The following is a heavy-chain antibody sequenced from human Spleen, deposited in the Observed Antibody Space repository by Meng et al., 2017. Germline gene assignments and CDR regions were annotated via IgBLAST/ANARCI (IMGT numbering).Heavy chain of an antibody. CDR3: VRGEWELGY. CDR1: GYTFTSYD. D-gene: IGHD1-26*01. V-gene: IGHV1-8*01. Sequence: ASVKVSCKASGYTFTSYDINWVRQATGQGLEWMGWMNPNSGNTGYAQKFQGKVTMTRDTSITTAYMELSSLRSEDTAVYYCVRGEWELGYWGQGTLVTVSS. J-gene: IGHJ1*01. CDR2: MNPNSGNT.